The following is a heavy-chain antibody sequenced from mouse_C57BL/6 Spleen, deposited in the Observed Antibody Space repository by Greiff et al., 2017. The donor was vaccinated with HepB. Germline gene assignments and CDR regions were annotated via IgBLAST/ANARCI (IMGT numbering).Heavy chain of an antibody. D-gene: IGHD2-4*01. CDR3: ARDTLYDYVPWFAY. J-gene: IGHJ3*01. CDR2: ISDGGSYT. Sequence: EVKLMESGGGLVKPGGSLKLSCAASGFTFSSYAMSWVRQTPEKRLEWVATISDGGSYTYYPDNVKGRFTISRDNAKNNLYLQMSHLKSEDTAMYYCARDTLYDYVPWFAYWGQGTLVTVSA. V-gene: IGHV5-4*01. CDR1: GFTFSSYA.